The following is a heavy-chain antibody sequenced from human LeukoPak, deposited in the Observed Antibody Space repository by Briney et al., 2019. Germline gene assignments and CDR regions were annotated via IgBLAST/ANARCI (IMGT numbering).Heavy chain of an antibody. CDR1: GGSISSGDYY. V-gene: IGHV4-30-4*01. Sequence: PSQTLSLTCTVSGGSISSGDYYWSWIRQPPGKGLEWIGCIYYSGTTSYNPPLKSRVTISVDTSKNQFSLKLSSVTAADTAVYYCARLITILPSRWFDPWGQGTLVTVSS. CDR3: ARLITILPSRWFDP. D-gene: IGHD3-10*01. CDR2: IYYSGTT. J-gene: IGHJ5*02.